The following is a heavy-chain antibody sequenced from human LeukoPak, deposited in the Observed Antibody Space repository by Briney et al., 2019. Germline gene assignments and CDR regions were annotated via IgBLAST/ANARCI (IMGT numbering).Heavy chain of an antibody. J-gene: IGHJ6*03. Sequence: ASVKVSCKASGYTFTSYGISWVRQAPGQGLEWMGWISAYNGNTNYAQKLQGRVTMTTDTSTSTAYMELRSLRSDDTAVYYCAREEGSWPDYYYYMDVWGKGTTVTVSS. D-gene: IGHD6-13*01. V-gene: IGHV1-18*01. CDR1: GYTFTSYG. CDR2: ISAYNGNT. CDR3: AREEGSWPDYYYYMDV.